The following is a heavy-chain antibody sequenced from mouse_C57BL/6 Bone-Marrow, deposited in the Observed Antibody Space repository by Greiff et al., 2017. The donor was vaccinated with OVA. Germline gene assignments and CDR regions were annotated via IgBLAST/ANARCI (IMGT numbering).Heavy chain of an antibody. V-gene: IGHV1-4*01. D-gene: IGHD2-2*01. CDR2: INPSSGYT. CDR1: GYTFTSYT. J-gene: IGHJ2*01. CDR3: ARGGTMVRGFDY. Sequence: VQLQQSGAELARPGASVKMSCKASGYTFTSYTMHWVKQRPGQGLEWIGYINPSSGYTKYYQKFKDKATLTAEKSSSTAYMQLSSLTSEDSAVYYCARGGTMVRGFDYWGQGTTLTVSS.